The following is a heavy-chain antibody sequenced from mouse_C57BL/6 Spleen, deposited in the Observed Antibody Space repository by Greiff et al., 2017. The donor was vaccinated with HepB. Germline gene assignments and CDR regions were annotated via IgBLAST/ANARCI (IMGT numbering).Heavy chain of an antibody. V-gene: IGHV1-82*01. CDR2: IYPGDGDT. Sequence: VQLQQSGPELVKPGASVKISCKASGYAFSSSWMNWVKQRPGKGLEWIGRIYPGDGDTNYNGKFKGKATLTADKSSSTAYMKLSSLTSEDSAVYFCARDDYAYYFDYWGQGTTLTVSS. J-gene: IGHJ2*01. CDR3: ARDDYAYYFDY. D-gene: IGHD2-4*01. CDR1: GYAFSSSW.